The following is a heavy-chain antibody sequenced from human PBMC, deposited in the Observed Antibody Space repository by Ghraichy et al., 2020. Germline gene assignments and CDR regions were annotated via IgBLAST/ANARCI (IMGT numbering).Heavy chain of an antibody. Sequence: SQTLSLTCSVSVDSVSGGSYYWGWIRQSPGEGLEWIGNVYYSGHTYYKPSLKSRVTMSLDTSKNQISLTLDSVTVADSGVYYCAKGRFGDDGYYNYPLDVWGQGTTVIVSS. D-gene: IGHD3-10*01. CDR2: VYYSGHT. CDR3: AKGRFGDDGYYNYPLDV. CDR1: VDSVSGGSYY. J-gene: IGHJ6*02. V-gene: IGHV4-39*01.